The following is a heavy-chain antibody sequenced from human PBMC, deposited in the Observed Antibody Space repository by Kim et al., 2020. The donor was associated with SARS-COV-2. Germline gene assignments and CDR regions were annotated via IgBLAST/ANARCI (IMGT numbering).Heavy chain of an antibody. CDR3: ANGYYGSGY. V-gene: IGHV3-30*02. J-gene: IGHJ4*02. CDR2: SKT. Sequence: SKTYYAKSMKSRITISRYNSENALYLQMGGLRPEDTAVYYCANGYYGSGYWGQGTLATVSS. D-gene: IGHD3-22*01.